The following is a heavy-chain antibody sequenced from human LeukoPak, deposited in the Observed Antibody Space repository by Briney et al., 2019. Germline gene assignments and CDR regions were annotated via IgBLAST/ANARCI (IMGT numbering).Heavy chain of an antibody. J-gene: IGHJ4*02. D-gene: IGHD3-3*01. Sequence: GGSLRLSCAASGVTFSGSAMHWVRQAPGKGLGWVGRIRSKANSYATAYAASVKGTFTISRDDSKNTAYLQMNSLKTEDTAVYYCTARWAYYDFWSGNDYWGQGTLVTVSS. V-gene: IGHV3-73*01. CDR3: TARWAYYDFWSGNDY. CDR1: GVTFSGSA. CDR2: IRSKANSYAT.